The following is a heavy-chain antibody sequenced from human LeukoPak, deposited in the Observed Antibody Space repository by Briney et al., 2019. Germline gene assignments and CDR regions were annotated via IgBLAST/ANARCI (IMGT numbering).Heavy chain of an antibody. D-gene: IGHD3-10*01. V-gene: IGHV1-58*01. CDR1: GFTFTSSA. CDR3: AADRYYYGSGSHYRWYFDL. Sequence: GTSVKVSCKASGFTFTSSAVQWVRQARGQRLEWIGWIVVGSGNTNYAQKFQERVTITRDMSTSTAYMELSSLRSEDTAVYYCAADRYYYGSGSHYRWYFDLWGRGTLVTVSS. J-gene: IGHJ2*01. CDR2: IVVGSGNT.